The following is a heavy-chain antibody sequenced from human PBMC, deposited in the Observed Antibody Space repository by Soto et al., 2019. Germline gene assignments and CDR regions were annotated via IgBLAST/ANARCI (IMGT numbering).Heavy chain of an antibody. CDR1: GYTLTELS. CDR3: ATVGRLLWFGDRIFDY. V-gene: IGHV1-24*01. Sequence: QVQLVQSGAEVKKPGASVKVSCKVSGYTLTELSMHWVRQAPGKGLEWMGGFDPEDGETIYAQKFQGRVTMTEDTSTDAAYMELSSLRSEDTAVYYCATVGRLLWFGDRIFDYWGQGTLVTVSS. J-gene: IGHJ4*02. CDR2: FDPEDGET. D-gene: IGHD3-10*01.